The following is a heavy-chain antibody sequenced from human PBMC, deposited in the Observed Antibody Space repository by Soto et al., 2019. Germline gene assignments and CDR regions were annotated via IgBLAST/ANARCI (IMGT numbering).Heavy chain of an antibody. J-gene: IGHJ3*01. V-gene: IGHV3-11*04. CDR3: ARGDYHDTSGPFSDAFDV. CDR1: GFTFSDYY. CDR2: ISSSGSTI. D-gene: IGHD3-22*01. Sequence: GGSLRLSCAAAGFTFSDYYMSWIRQAPGKGLEWVSYISSSGSTIYYADSVKGRFTISRDNAKKSLYLQMNSLRLEDTAMYYCARGDYHDTSGPFSDAFDVWGPGTMVTVSS.